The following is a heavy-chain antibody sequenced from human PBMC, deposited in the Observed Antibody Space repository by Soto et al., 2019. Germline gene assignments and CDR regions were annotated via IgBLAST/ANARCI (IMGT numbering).Heavy chain of an antibody. CDR2: INAGNGNT. CDR3: ARQVGYGDYYYYYMDV. D-gene: IGHD4-17*01. Sequence: ASVKVSCKASGYTFTSYAMHWVRQAPGQRLEWMGWINAGNGNTKYSQKFQGRVTITRDTSASTAYMELSSLGSEDTAVYYCARQVGYGDYYYYYMDVWGKGTTVTVSS. V-gene: IGHV1-3*01. J-gene: IGHJ6*03. CDR1: GYTFTSYA.